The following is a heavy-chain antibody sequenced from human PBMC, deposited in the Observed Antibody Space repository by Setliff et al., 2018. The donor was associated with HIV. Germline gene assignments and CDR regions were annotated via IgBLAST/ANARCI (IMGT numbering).Heavy chain of an antibody. CDR1: GGSFTNYH. Sequence: SETLSLTCAVQGGSFTNYHWTWIRQPPGKGLEWIGEINHSGSRNYNPSLKSRLAMSVDTSKNKFFLKLNSLTAADTAVYYCSLQHGRPMRWFDPWGPGTLVTVSS. CDR3: SLQHGRPMRWFDP. J-gene: IGHJ5*02. D-gene: IGHD2-2*01. CDR2: INHSGSR. V-gene: IGHV4-34*01.